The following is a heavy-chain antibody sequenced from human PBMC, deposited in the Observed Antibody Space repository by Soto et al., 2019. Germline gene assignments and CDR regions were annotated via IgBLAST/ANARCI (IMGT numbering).Heavy chain of an antibody. CDR1: GYTFTTYD. CDR2: MNPNSGNT. CDR3: ASRYRVVTSIHAFDL. Sequence: GASVKVSCKAPGYTFTTYDISWVRQASGQGLEWMGWMNPNSGNTGYAQKFQGRVTMTRDTSTSTVYMELSSLTSEDTAVYYCASRYRVVTSIHAFDLWGQGTMVTVS. V-gene: IGHV1-8*01. J-gene: IGHJ3*01. D-gene: IGHD2-21*02.